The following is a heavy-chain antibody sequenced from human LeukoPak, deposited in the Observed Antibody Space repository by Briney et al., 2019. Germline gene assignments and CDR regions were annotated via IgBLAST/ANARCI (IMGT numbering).Heavy chain of an antibody. J-gene: IGHJ6*03. Sequence: SETLSLTCTVSGDSISGSNYYWGWIRQPPGKGLEWIVSVYYSGNTYYNPSLKSRVAISVYTSKNQFSLNLTSVTAADTAVYYCARPLNYYSYMHVWGKGAPVSVSS. CDR3: ARPLNYYSYMHV. V-gene: IGHV4-39*01. CDR1: GDSISGSNYY. CDR2: VYYSGNT.